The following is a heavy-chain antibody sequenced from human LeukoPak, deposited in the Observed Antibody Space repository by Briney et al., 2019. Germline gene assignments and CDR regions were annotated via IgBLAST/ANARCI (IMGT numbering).Heavy chain of an antibody. D-gene: IGHD6-13*01. CDR1: GFIFSTYA. V-gene: IGHV3-23*01. CDR2: ISGSGGST. Sequence: PGGSLRLSCATSGFIFSTYALSWVRQAPGKGLEWASSISGSGGSTYHVDSVKGRFTISRDSSKNTLYLQMNSLRAEDTAIYYCARVIGAAPGKGYFDYWGQGTLVTVSS. J-gene: IGHJ4*02. CDR3: ARVIGAAPGKGYFDY.